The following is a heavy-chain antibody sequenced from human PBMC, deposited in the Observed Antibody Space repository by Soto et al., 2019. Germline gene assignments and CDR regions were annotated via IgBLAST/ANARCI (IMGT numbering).Heavy chain of an antibody. CDR1: EFTFSDYY. CDR2: ISSSGNTI. V-gene: IGHV3-11*01. CDR3: ARRYSGGRAFDI. D-gene: IGHD5-12*01. Sequence: QVQLVESGGGLVRPGEPLRLSCAASEFTFSDYYMSWIRQAPGKGLEWVSYISSSGNTIYYADSVKGRFTISRDNAKNSLYLQMNSLRAEDTAVYYCARRYSGGRAFDICGQGTMVTVSS. J-gene: IGHJ3*02.